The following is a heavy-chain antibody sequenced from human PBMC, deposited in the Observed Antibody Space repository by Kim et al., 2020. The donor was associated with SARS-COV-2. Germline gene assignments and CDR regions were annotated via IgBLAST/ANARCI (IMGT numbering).Heavy chain of an antibody. CDR3: ARQLLGVVTL. D-gene: IGHD3-3*01. Sequence: STNYTPTLKSRVTISVDTYKNQFSLKLSCVTAADTAVYYCARQLLGVVTLWGQGTLVTVSS. V-gene: IGHV4-59*08. CDR2: ST. J-gene: IGHJ4*02.